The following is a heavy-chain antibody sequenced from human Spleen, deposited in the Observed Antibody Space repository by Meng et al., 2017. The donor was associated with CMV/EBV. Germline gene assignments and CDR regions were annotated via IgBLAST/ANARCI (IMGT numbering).Heavy chain of an antibody. CDR1: GFTFSSYA. D-gene: IGHD2/OR15-2a*01. Sequence: GGSLRLSCAASGFTFSSYAMNWVRQAPGKGLEGVAVISYDGSNKYDADSVKGRFTISRDNSKNTLYLQMNSLRAEDTAVYYCARVSRSSRGYFDFYYWGQGTLVTVSS. J-gene: IGHJ4*02. V-gene: IGHV3-30-3*01. CDR3: ARVSRSSRGYFDFYY. CDR2: ISYDGSNK.